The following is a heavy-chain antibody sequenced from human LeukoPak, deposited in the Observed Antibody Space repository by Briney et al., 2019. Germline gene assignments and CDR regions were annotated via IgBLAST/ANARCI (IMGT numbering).Heavy chain of an antibody. D-gene: IGHD2-2*01. V-gene: IGHV3-48*04. CDR1: GITFSSYS. Sequence: GGSLRLSCAASGITFSSYSMNWVRQAPGKGLEWISYLSSDNYTIYYADSVKGRFTIPRDNAKNSLYLQMNSLRAEDTAVYYCARGELIVVVPAATYYYYYGMDVWGQGTTVTVSS. CDR2: LSSDNYTI. CDR3: ARGELIVVVPAATYYYYYGMDV. J-gene: IGHJ6*02.